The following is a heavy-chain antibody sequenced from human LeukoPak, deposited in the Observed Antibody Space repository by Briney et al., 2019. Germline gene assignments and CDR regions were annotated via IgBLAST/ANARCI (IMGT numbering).Heavy chain of an antibody. CDR3: ANDLPPPLGVIPNNDY. CDR2: ISYDGSNK. Sequence: GGSLRLSCAASGFTFSSYGMHWVRQAPGKGLEWVAVISYDGSNKYYADSVKGRFTISRDNSKNTLYLQMNSLRAEDTAVNYCANDLPPPLGVIPNNDYWGQGTLVTVSS. V-gene: IGHV3-30*18. CDR1: GFTFSSYG. J-gene: IGHJ4*02. D-gene: IGHD3-22*01.